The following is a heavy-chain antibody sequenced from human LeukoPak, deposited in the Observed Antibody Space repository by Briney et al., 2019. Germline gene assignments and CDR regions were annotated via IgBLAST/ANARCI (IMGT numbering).Heavy chain of an antibody. V-gene: IGHV4-59*08. Sequence: SETLSLTCTVSGGSISSHYWSWIRQPPGKGLEWIGFIYYSGITNYNPSLKSRVTISIDTSKNQLSLQLRSVTAADTAVYYCARLGCTGGSCYSGHWGQGTLVTVSS. J-gene: IGHJ4*02. CDR2: IYYSGIT. CDR1: GGSISSHY. D-gene: IGHD2-15*01. CDR3: ARLGCTGGSCYSGH.